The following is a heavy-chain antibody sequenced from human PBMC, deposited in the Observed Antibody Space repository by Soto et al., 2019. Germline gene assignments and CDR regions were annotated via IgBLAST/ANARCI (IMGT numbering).Heavy chain of an antibody. CDR3: AKGGLWLLILTTVTTSPPDD. CDR2: ISYDGSNK. V-gene: IGHV3-30*18. D-gene: IGHD4-17*01. CDR1: GFTFSSYG. J-gene: IGHJ4*02. Sequence: GGSLRLSCAASGFTFSSYGMHWVRQAPGKGLEWVAVISYDGSNKYYADSVKGRFTISRDNSKNTLYLQMNSLRAEDTAVYYCAKGGLWLLILTTVTTSPPDDWGQGTLVTVSS.